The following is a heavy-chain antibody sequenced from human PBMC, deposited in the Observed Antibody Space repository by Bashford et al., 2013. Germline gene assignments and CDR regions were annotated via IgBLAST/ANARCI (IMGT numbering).Heavy chain of an antibody. CDR3: DKRRHLRFLEWLTWMSFDI. CDR1: IHFNSYW. V-gene: IGHV3-7*03. Sequence: GSLRPLLCSLWIHFNSYWMSWLRQAPGEGARVAGHKGYADSVKGRFTISRDNAKNSLYLEMNSLRAEDTALYYCDKRRHLRFLEWLTWMSFDIWGQGTMVTVSS. D-gene: IGHD3-3*01. J-gene: IGHJ3*02.